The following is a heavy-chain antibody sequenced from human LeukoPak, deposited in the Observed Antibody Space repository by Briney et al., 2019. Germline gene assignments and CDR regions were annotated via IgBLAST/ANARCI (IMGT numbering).Heavy chain of an antibody. Sequence: GESLKISCKNSGHRFNNYWIGWVRQMPGKGLEWMGIIYPGDSDTRYSPSFQGQVTISADKSINTAYLQWCSLKASDTAMYYCVLAGSGSYYFDYWGQGILVTVSS. D-gene: IGHD3-10*01. CDR2: IYPGDSDT. V-gene: IGHV5-51*01. J-gene: IGHJ4*02. CDR3: VLAGSGSYYFDY. CDR1: GHRFNNYW.